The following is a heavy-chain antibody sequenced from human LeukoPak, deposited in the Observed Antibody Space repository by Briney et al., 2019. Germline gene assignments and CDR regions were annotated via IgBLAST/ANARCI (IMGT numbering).Heavy chain of an antibody. J-gene: IGHJ4*02. V-gene: IGHV3-23*01. CDR3: AKDIAVAGDY. CDR2: ISGSGSSR. CDR1: GFIFSSYA. Sequence: PGGSLRLSCAASGFIFSSYALTWVRQAPGKGLEWVSVISGSGSSRYYADSVKGRFTISRDNSKNTVFLQMNSLRVEDTAIYYCAKDIAVAGDYWGQGTLVTVSS. D-gene: IGHD6-13*01.